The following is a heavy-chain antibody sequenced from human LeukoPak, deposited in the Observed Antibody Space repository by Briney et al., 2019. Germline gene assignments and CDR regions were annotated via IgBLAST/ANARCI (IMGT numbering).Heavy chain of an antibody. CDR2: IYSGGST. Sequence: GGSLRLSCAASGFTVSSNYMSWVRQAPGKGLEWVSVIYSGGSTYYADSVKGRFTISRDNSKNTLYLQMNSLRAEDTAVYYCASRRPSSGRYYWGQGTLVSVSS. D-gene: IGHD3-22*01. V-gene: IGHV3-66*01. J-gene: IGHJ4*02. CDR1: GFTVSSNY. CDR3: ASRRPSSGRYY.